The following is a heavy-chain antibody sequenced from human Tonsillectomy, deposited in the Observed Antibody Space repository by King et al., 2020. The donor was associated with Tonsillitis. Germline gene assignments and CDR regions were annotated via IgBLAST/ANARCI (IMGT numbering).Heavy chain of an antibody. V-gene: IGHV3-21*01. J-gene: IGHJ3*02. CDR2: ISTTSSYI. D-gene: IGHD6-13*01. CDR3: AREGGSSWGDAFDI. Sequence: VQLVESRGGLVKPGGSLRLSCAASGFTFSSYTMTWVRQAPGKGLEWVSCISTTSSYIYYADSVKGRFTISRDNAKNSLYLQMNSLRAEDTAVYYCAREGGSSWGDAFDIWGQGTLVTVSS. CDR1: GFTFSSYT.